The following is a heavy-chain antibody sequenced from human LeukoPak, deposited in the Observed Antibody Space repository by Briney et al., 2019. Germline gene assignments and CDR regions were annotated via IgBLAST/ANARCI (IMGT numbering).Heavy chain of an antibody. CDR2: IYYSGST. CDR3: ARLFSRGWEYHFGLDV. D-gene: IGHD6-19*01. V-gene: IGHV4-39*01. CDR1: GGSISTDVSY. Sequence: SETLSLPCTVSGGSISTDVSYWAWLRQPPGRGLEWFGSIYYSGSTYYSSSLKSRVTLSVDTSKNQSSLKMSSVTAADTAVFYCARLFSRGWEYHFGLDVWGQGTTVTVS. J-gene: IGHJ6*02.